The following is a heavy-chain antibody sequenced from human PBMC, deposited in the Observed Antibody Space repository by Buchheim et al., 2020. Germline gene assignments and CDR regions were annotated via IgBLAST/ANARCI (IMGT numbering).Heavy chain of an antibody. J-gene: IGHJ4*02. Sequence: QVQLVESGGGVVQPGRSLRLSCAASGFTFSSYGMHWVRQAPGKGLEWVAVISYDGSNKYYADSVKGRFTIYRDNSKNTLYLQMNSLRAEDTAVYYFAKDCGPIVVVPVGVDYWGQGTL. D-gene: IGHD2-2*01. CDR1: GFTFSSYG. V-gene: IGHV3-30*18. CDR2: ISYDGSNK. CDR3: AKDCGPIVVVPVGVDY.